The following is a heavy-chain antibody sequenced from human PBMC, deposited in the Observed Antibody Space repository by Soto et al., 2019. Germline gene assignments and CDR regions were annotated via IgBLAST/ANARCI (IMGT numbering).Heavy chain of an antibody. CDR2: LIPIFRTA. D-gene: IGHD2-15*01. CDR3: ARAGDIVLVVAAPFNYYYYGMDV. CDR1: RGTFSSYA. J-gene: IGHJ6*02. Sequence: QVQLVQSGAVEKKPGSSVKVSCQASRGTFSSYAISWVRQAPGQGLEWMGGLIPIFRTANYAQKFQGRVTMTADESTSTAYMELSSLRSEDTAVYYCARAGDIVLVVAAPFNYYYYGMDVWGQGTTVTVSS. V-gene: IGHV1-69*01.